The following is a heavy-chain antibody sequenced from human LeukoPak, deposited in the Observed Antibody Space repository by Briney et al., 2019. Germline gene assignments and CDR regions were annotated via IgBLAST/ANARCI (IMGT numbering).Heavy chain of an antibody. CDR1: GFTFSSYG. V-gene: IGHV3-15*01. Sequence: GRSLRLSCAASGFTFSSYGMHWVRQAPGKGLEWVGRIKSKTDGGTTDYAAPVKGRFTISRDDSKNTLYLQMNSLKTEDTAVYYCTTLRSSPGFDPWGQGTLVTVSS. D-gene: IGHD5-12*01. CDR3: TTLRSSPGFDP. CDR2: IKSKTDGGTT. J-gene: IGHJ5*02.